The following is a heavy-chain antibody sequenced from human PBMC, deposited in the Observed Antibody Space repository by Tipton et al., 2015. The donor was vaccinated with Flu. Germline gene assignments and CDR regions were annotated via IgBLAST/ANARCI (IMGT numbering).Heavy chain of an antibody. D-gene: IGHD2/OR15-2a*01. CDR1: GGSISSYY. CDR3: ASTIVLGSIRWFDP. CDR2: IYYSGST. V-gene: IGHV4-59*01. J-gene: IGHJ5*02. Sequence: TLSLTCTVSGGSISSYYWSWIRQPPEKGLEWIGYIYYSGSTNYNPSLKSRATISVDTSKNQFSLKLSSVTAADTAVYYCASTIVLGSIRWFDPWGQGTLVTVSS.